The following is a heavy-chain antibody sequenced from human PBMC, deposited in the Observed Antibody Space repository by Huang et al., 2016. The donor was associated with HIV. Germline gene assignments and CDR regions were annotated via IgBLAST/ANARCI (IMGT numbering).Heavy chain of an antibody. J-gene: IGHJ4*02. Sequence: QLQLQESGPGLVKPSETLSLTCTVSGGSIRSYNYYWGWIRQPPGKGLAWIGSIYYSGSTYYTPARKRLVTITVYTSKNHFSLRMRSVTAADTAVYYCARLPGSITMIRGVITDPYWGQGTLVTVSS. CDR2: IYYSGST. V-gene: IGHV4-39*02. CDR1: GGSIRSYNYY. CDR3: ARLPGSITMIRGVITDPY. D-gene: IGHD3-10*01.